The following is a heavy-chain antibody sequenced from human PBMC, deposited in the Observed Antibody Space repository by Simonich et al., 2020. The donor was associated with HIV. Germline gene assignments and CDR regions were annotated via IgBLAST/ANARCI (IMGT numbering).Heavy chain of an antibody. V-gene: IGHV3-9*01. CDR3: AKDKGAYYGSGSPVY. CDR2: ISWNSGSI. D-gene: IGHD3-10*01. CDR1: GFTFDDYA. Sequence: EVQLVESGGGLVQPGRSLRLSCAASGFTFDDYAMHWVRQAPGKVRECVSGISWNSGSIGYAESVKGRFTISRDNAKNSLYLQMNSLRAEDTALYYCAKDKGAYYGSGSPVYWGQGTLVTVSS. J-gene: IGHJ4*02.